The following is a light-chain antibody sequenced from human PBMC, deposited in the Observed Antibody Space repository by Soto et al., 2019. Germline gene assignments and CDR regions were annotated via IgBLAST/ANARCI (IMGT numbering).Light chain of an antibody. J-gene: IGKJ1*01. CDR3: QQYNNWSWT. CDR2: EAS. V-gene: IGKV1-5*03. Sequence: DIQLTQSPSTLATSIGDRVTITCRASQSISNWLAWYQQRPGKAPKLLISEASTLQSGVPSRFSGSGSGTEFTLTISGLQPDDFVVYYCQQYNNWSWTFGQGTKVEIK. CDR1: QSISNW.